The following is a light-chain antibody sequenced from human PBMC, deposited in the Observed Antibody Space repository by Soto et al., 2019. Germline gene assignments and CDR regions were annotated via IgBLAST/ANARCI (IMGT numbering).Light chain of an antibody. V-gene: IGLV2-14*01. CDR1: SSDVGGYKF. CDR3: GSYTGTIYV. J-gene: IGLJ1*01. CDR2: EVS. Sequence: QSVLTQPPSVSGSPGQSITISCTGTSSDVGGYKFVSWYQQHPGKAPKLMIYEVSNRPSGVSSRFSGSKSGNTASLTISGLQAEYEADYYCGSYTGTIYVFGTGSKVTVL.